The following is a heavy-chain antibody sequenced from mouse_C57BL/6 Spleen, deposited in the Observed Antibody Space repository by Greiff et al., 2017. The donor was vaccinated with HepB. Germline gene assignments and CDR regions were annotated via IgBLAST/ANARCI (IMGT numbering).Heavy chain of an antibody. J-gene: IGHJ4*01. CDR3: TNIYYDYFYAMDY. D-gene: IGHD2-4*01. Sequence: EVQRVESGGGLVQPGGSMKLSCVASGFTFSNYWMNWVRQSPEKGLEWVAQIRLKSDNYATHYAESVKGRFTISRDDSKSSVYLQMNNLRAEDTGIYYCTNIYYDYFYAMDYWGQGTSVTVSS. CDR1: GFTFSNYW. CDR2: IRLKSDNYAT. V-gene: IGHV6-3*01.